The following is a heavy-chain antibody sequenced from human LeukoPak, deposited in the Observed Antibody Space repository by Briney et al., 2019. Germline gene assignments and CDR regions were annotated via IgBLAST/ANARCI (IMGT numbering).Heavy chain of an antibody. CDR3: ARDEDSSGYYYIY. CDR2: ISLHNGNL. Sequence: VSVKVSCKTSGLTISSDSITWVRQAPGQGLEWMGRISLHNGNLDYAQKFQGRLTVTTDTSTNTVYMELSSLRSEDTAVYYCARDEDSSGYYYIYWGQGTLVTVSS. V-gene: IGHV1-18*01. J-gene: IGHJ4*02. D-gene: IGHD3-22*01. CDR1: GLTISSDS.